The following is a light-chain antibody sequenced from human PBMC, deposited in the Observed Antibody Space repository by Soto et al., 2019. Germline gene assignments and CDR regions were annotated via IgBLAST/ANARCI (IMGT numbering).Light chain of an antibody. CDR2: AAS. J-gene: IGKJ3*01. CDR3: QQSYSTPFT. Sequence: DIQMTQSPSSLSASVGDRVTITSRASQSISSYLNWYQQKPGKAPKRLIYAASSLQSGVPSRFSGSGSGTDFTLTISSLQPSDFATYYCQQSYSTPFTFGRGPKVDIK. CDR1: QSISSY. V-gene: IGKV1-39*01.